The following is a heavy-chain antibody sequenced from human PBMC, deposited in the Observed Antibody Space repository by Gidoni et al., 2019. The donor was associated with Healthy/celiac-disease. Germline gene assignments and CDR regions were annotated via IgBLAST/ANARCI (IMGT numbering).Heavy chain of an antibody. Sequence: QVQLVQSGAEVKKPGASVKVSCKASGYTFTGYYMHWVRQAPGQGLEWMGWINPNSGGTNYAQKFQGRVTMTRDTSISTAYMELSRLRSDDTAVYYCARASVHCSSTSCYFSDAFDIWGQGTMVTVSS. V-gene: IGHV1-2*02. CDR3: ARASVHCSSTSCYFSDAFDI. CDR1: GYTFTGYY. D-gene: IGHD2-2*01. J-gene: IGHJ3*02. CDR2: INPNSGGT.